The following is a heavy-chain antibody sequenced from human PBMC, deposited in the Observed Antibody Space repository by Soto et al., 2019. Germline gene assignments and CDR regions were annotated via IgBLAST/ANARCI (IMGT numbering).Heavy chain of an antibody. Sequence: QIQLVQSGAEVKKPGSSVKVSCRASGGTFSSFALSWVRQAPGQGLEWMGGIIPIFGTADYAQEFQGRVKITADESTSTAYMELSSLRSEDTAVYDCATHFWSGLSSAYYYGMDVWGQGTTVTVSS. V-gene: IGHV1-69*12. D-gene: IGHD3-3*02. J-gene: IGHJ6*02. CDR3: ATHFWSGLSSAYYYGMDV. CDR1: GGTFSSFA. CDR2: IIPIFGTA.